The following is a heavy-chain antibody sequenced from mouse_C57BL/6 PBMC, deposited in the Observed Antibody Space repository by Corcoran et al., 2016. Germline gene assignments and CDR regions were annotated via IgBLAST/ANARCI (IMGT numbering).Heavy chain of an antibody. V-gene: IGHV1-19*01. CDR2: INPYNGGT. J-gene: IGHJ4*01. CDR1: GYTFTDYY. D-gene: IGHD2-2*01. CDR3: ARNYGYDGGYYAMDY. Sequence: EVQLQQSGPVLVKPGASVKMSCKASGYTFTDYYMNWVKQSHGKSLEWIGVINPYNGGTSYNQKFKGKATLTVDKSSSTAYMELNSLTSEDSAVYYCARNYGYDGGYYAMDYWGQGTSVTVSS.